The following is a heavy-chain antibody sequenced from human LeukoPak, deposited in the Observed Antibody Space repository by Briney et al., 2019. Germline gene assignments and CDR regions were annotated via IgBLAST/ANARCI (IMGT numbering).Heavy chain of an antibody. Sequence: SVKVSCKASGGTFSSYAISWVRQAPGQGLEWMGRIIPIFGIANYAQKFQGRVAITADKSTSTAYMELSSLRSEDTAVYYCARAGGGGYNFFDYWGQGILVTVSS. D-gene: IGHD5-24*01. CDR3: ARAGGGGYNFFDY. CDR1: GGTFSSYA. J-gene: IGHJ4*02. CDR2: IIPIFGIA. V-gene: IGHV1-69*04.